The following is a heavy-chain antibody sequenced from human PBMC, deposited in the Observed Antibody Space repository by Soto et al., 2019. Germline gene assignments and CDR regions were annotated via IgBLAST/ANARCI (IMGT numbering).Heavy chain of an antibody. CDR3: ARTPGSYIYYFDY. J-gene: IGHJ4*02. D-gene: IGHD1-26*01. V-gene: IGHV5-51*01. Sequence: GESLKISCNGSGYNFTNYWIGWVRQMPGKGLEWMGIIYPGDSDTRYSPSFQGQVTFSADKSISTAYLQWSSLKASDTAMYYCARTPGSYIYYFDYWGQGNMVTVSS. CDR2: IYPGDSDT. CDR1: GYNFTNYW.